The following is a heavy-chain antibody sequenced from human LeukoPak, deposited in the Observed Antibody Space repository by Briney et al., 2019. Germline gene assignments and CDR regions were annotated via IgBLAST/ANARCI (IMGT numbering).Heavy chain of an antibody. CDR3: ARMQEGAPYHFDY. J-gene: IGHJ4*02. Sequence: GGSLRLCCAASGFTFSDYYMGWIRQAPGKGLEWVSYISSSGSTIYYADSVKGRFTISRDNAKNSLYLQMNSLRAEDTAVYYCARMQEGAPYHFDYWGQGTLVTVSS. V-gene: IGHV3-11*01. CDR1: GFTFSDYY. D-gene: IGHD3-16*01. CDR2: ISSSGSTI.